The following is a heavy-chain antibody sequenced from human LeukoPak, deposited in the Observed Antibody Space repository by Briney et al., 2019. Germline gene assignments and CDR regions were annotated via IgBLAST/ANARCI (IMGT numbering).Heavy chain of an antibody. V-gene: IGHV4-39*01. CDR1: GGSISSSSYY. CDR3: ARQVCFSSGWTSKLGCYYYYMDV. J-gene: IGHJ6*03. Sequence: PSEALSLTCTVSGGSISSSSYYWGWNRQPPGKGLEWIGSIYYSWSAYYNPSLKSRVTISVDTSKNQFSLKLSSVTAADTAVYYCARQVCFSSGWTSKLGCYYYYMDVWGKGTAVSVSS. D-gene: IGHD6-25*01. CDR2: IYYSWSA.